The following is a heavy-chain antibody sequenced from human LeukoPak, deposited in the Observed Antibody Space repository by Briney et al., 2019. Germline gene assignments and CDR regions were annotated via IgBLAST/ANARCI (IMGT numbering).Heavy chain of an antibody. CDR2: ISYDGSNK. CDR1: GFTFSSYA. Sequence: GGSLRLSCAASGFTFSSYAMHWVRQAPGKGPEWVAVISYDGSNKYYADSVKGRFTISRDNSKNTLYLQMNSLRAEDTAVYYCARDVYSSSWYGANFDYWGQGTLVTVSS. CDR3: ARDVYSSSWYGANFDY. J-gene: IGHJ4*02. D-gene: IGHD6-13*01. V-gene: IGHV3-30-3*01.